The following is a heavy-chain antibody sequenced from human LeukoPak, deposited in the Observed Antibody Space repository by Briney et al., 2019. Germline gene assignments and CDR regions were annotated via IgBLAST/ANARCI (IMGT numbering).Heavy chain of an antibody. CDR3: ARDPAPATGAFDI. D-gene: IGHD1-1*01. CDR2: IFNSGDT. Sequence: PGGSLRLSCAASGFTFSDYYMNWVRQAPGKGLEWVSVIFNSGDTYYADSVKGRFTISRDTSKNTLYLQMNSLRVDDTAVYYCARDPAPATGAFDIWGQGTMVIIS. CDR1: GFTFSDYY. V-gene: IGHV3-53*01. J-gene: IGHJ3*02.